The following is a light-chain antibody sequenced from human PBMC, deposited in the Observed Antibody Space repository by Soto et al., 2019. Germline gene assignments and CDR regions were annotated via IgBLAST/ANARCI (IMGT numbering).Light chain of an antibody. CDR1: NIGSKS. J-gene: IGLJ2*01. Sequence: SYELTQPPSVSVAPGQTARIACGGNNIGSKSVHWFQQRPGQAPVLVVHDDRDRPSGIPERFSGSNSGNTATLTISRVEAGDEADYYCQVWDGSSDQVVFGGGTKLTVL. V-gene: IGLV3-21*02. CDR3: QVWDGSSDQVV. CDR2: DDR.